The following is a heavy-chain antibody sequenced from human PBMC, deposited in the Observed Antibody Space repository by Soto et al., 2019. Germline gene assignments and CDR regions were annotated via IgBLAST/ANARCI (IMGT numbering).Heavy chain of an antibody. CDR2: IIPIFGTA. Sequence: SVKVSFRASGGTFSSYAIRWVRQAPGQGLEWMGGIIPIFGTAKYAQKFQGRVTITADESTSTAYMEMSSLRSEDTAVYYCASRTLRQQLLPYYFDYWGQGTLVTVSS. D-gene: IGHD5-18*01. CDR3: ASRTLRQQLLPYYFDY. V-gene: IGHV1-69*13. CDR1: GGTFSSYA. J-gene: IGHJ4*02.